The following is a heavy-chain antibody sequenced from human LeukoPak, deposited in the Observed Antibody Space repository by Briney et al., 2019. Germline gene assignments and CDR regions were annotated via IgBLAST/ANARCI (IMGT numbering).Heavy chain of an antibody. V-gene: IGHV1-2*06. D-gene: IGHD3-10*01. Sequence: GASVKVSCKASGYTFTGYYMHWVRQAPGQGLEWMGRINPNSGGTNYAQKFQGRVTMTRDTSISTAHMELSRLRSDDTAVYYCARERYYGSGSYYNRWGQGTLVTVSS. CDR3: ARERYYGSGSYYNR. CDR2: INPNSGGT. J-gene: IGHJ4*02. CDR1: GYTFTGYY.